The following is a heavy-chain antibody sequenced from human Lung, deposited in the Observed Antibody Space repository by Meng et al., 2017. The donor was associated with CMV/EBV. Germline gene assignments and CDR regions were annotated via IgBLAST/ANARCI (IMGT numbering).Heavy chain of an antibody. CDR1: GGTFSSYA. CDR3: ARRRAVAGTQVYYYYGMDV. Sequence: SVKVSXKASGGTFSSYAISWVRQAPGQGLEWMGGIIPIFGTANYAQKLQGRVTITTDESTSTAYMELSSLRSEDTAVYYCARRRAVAGTQVYYYYGMDVWGKGTTVTVSS. V-gene: IGHV1-69*05. CDR2: IIPIFGTA. D-gene: IGHD6-19*01. J-gene: IGHJ6*04.